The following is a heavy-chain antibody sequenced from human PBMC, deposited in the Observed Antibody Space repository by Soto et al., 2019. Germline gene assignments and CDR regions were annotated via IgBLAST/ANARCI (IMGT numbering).Heavy chain of an antibody. D-gene: IGHD4-4*01. CDR3: ATGASYSNYLDWFDP. CDR2: IYYSGST. Sequence: SETLSLTCTVSGGSISSYYWSWIRQPPGKGLEWIGYIYYSGSTNYNPSLKSRVTISVDTSKNQFSLKLSSVTAADTAVYYCATGASYSNYLDWFDPWGQGTLVTVSS. V-gene: IGHV4-59*08. CDR1: GGSISSYY. J-gene: IGHJ5*02.